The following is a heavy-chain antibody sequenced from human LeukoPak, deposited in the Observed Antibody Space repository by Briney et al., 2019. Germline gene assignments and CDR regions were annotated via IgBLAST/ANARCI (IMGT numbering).Heavy chain of an antibody. CDR3: ARGFGDRRVRLVASGYYFDY. D-gene: IGHD3-16*01. Sequence: SETLSLTCTVSGGSISSGSYYWSWIRQPAGKGLEWIGRIYTSGSTNYNPSLKSRVTVSVDTSKNQFSLKLSSVTAADTAVYYCARGFGDRRVRLVASGYYFDYWGQGTLVTVSS. V-gene: IGHV4-61*02. CDR1: GGSISSGSYY. CDR2: IYTSGST. J-gene: IGHJ4*02.